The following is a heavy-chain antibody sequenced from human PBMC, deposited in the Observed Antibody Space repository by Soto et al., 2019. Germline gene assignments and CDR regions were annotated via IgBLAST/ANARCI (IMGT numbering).Heavy chain of an antibody. Sequence: PGGSLRLSCAASGFTFSSYSMNWVRQAPGKGLEWVSSISSSSSYIYYADSVKGRFTISRDNAKNSLYLQMNSLRAEDTALYYCAKVADYYGSGSYYYYFDYWGQGTLVTVSS. V-gene: IGHV3-21*04. J-gene: IGHJ4*02. CDR3: AKVADYYGSGSYYYYFDY. CDR2: ISSSSSYI. D-gene: IGHD3-10*01. CDR1: GFTFSSYS.